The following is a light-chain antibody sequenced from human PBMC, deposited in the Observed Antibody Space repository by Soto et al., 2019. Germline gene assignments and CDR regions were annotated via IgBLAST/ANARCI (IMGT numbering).Light chain of an antibody. Sequence: HSVLTQPASVSGSPGQSITISCTGTSSDVGGYNYVSWYQQHPGKAPKLMIYDVSNRPSGVSNRFSGSKSGNTASLTISGLQAEDEADYYCSSYTSSSTLYVFGTGTRSPS. J-gene: IGLJ1*01. CDR3: SSYTSSSTLYV. V-gene: IGLV2-14*01. CDR2: DVS. CDR1: SSDVGGYNY.